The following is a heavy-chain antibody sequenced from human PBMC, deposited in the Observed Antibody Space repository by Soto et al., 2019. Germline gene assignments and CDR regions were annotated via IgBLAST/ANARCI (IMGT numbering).Heavy chain of an antibody. CDR3: ARNIVAAINRYYYGMDV. D-gene: IGHD5-12*01. J-gene: IGHJ6*02. CDR2: IIPISGTA. V-gene: IGHV1-69*01. Sequence: QVQLVQSGAEVKKPGSSVKVSCKASGGTFSSYDISWVRQAPGLGLEWMGGIIPISGTANYAQKFQGRVTITADESTRTADVAMRSLRSEDTAVDSCARNIVAAINRYYYGMDVWGQGTTVTVSS. CDR1: GGTFSSYD.